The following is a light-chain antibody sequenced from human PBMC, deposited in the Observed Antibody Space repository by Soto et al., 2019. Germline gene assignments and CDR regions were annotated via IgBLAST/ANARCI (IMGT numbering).Light chain of an antibody. J-gene: IGKJ2*01. CDR3: QQDFICPPTFT. V-gene: IGKV3-15*01. Sequence: DIVMTQSPATLSVSPGERVTLSCRASQSVASNLAWDQQKPGQAPRLLIFSASTRATGIPARFSCSGSGTDFTFDISSLQSEDFAVYYCQQDFICPPTFTFGQGTKLEIK. CDR2: SAS. CDR1: QSVASN.